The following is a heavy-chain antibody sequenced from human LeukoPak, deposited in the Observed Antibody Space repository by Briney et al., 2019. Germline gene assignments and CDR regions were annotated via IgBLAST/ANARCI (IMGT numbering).Heavy chain of an antibody. Sequence: GGSLRLSCAASGFTFSSYSMNWVRQAPGKGLGWVSYISSSSSYIYYADSVKGRFTISRDNAKNSLYLQMNSLRAEDTAVYCCARDDEIVVVPAAIIDWGQGTLVTVSS. CDR3: ARDDEIVVVPAAIID. CDR1: GFTFSSYS. J-gene: IGHJ4*02. V-gene: IGHV3-21*01. CDR2: ISSSSSYI. D-gene: IGHD2-2*02.